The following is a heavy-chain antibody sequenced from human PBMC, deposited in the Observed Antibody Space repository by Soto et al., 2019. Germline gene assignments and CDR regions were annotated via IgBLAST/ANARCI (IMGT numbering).Heavy chain of an antibody. CDR3: AKNGDFDYDAFDV. CDR2: ITGNSARI. Sequence: LSLSCAASDSTIRRYAMSWVRQAPGKGLEWVSGITGNSARIYYADSVRGRFTISRDNSKNTLYLQMDTLRAEDTAIYYCAKNGDFDYDAFDVWGQGTVVTVSS. J-gene: IGHJ3*01. D-gene: IGHD3-16*01. V-gene: IGHV3-23*01. CDR1: DSTIRRYA.